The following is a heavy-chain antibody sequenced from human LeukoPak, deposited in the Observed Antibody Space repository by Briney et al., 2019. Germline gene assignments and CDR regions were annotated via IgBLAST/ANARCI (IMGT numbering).Heavy chain of an antibody. CDR3: AKDGEGGSSSRVFVGYYYYYGMDV. CDR2: ISGSGGST. D-gene: IGHD6-6*01. CDR1: GFTFSSYA. J-gene: IGHJ6*02. Sequence: GGSLGLSCAASGFTFSSYAMSSVRQAPGKGLEWVSAISGSGGSTYYADSVKGRFTISRDNSKNTLYLQMNSLRAEDTAVYYCAKDGEGGSSSRVFVGYYYYYGMDVWGQGTTVTVSS. V-gene: IGHV3-23*01.